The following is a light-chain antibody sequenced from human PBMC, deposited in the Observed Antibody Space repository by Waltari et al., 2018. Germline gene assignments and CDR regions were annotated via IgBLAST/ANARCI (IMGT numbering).Light chain of an antibody. V-gene: IGLV1-47*01. J-gene: IGLJ2*01. CDR2: RNY. Sequence: QSVLTQPPSASGTPGQRVTIPCSGSSANVGSNSVYWYQQLPGPAPNLLIYRNYQRPSGVPDRFSGSKSGTSASLAISGLRSEDEADYYCAAWDDSLSGYVVFGGGTKLTVL. CDR1: SANVGSNS. CDR3: AAWDDSLSGYVV.